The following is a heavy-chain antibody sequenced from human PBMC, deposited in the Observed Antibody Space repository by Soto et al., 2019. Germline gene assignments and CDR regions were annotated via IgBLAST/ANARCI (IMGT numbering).Heavy chain of an antibody. CDR1: GFTFGSYS. D-gene: IGHD2-21*02. CDR2: ISSSGDT. CDR3: AREETAWPLAYGLDV. J-gene: IGHJ6*02. V-gene: IGHV3-21*01. Sequence: GGSLRLSCAASGFTFGSYSMHWVRQASGKGLEWVSSISSSGDTYYADSLKGRLTISRDYAKNSLSLQMNSLRAEDTAVYYCAREETAWPLAYGLDVWGQGTTVTVSS.